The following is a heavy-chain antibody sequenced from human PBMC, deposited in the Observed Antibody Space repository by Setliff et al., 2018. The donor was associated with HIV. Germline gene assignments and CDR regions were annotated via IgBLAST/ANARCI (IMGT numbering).Heavy chain of an antibody. CDR2: IHYSGST. J-gene: IGHJ6*04. CDR3: ARDAGYCGGDCYPMVLEV. D-gene: IGHD2-21*01. Sequence: SSETLSLTCTVSGGSISSGGYYWSWIRQHPGKGLEWIGYIHYSGSTHYNPSLKSRVTISVDTSKNQFSLKLSSVTAADTAVYYCARDAGYCGGDCYPMVLEVWGKGTTVTVSS. CDR1: GGSISSGGYY. V-gene: IGHV4-31*03.